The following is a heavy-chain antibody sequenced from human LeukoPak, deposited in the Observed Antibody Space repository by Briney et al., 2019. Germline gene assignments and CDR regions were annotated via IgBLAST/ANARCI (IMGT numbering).Heavy chain of an antibody. CDR2: IYYSGST. D-gene: IGHD6-19*01. J-gene: IGHJ6*02. CDR1: GGPVSSSIYY. V-gene: IGHV4-39*07. Sequence: SETLSLTCTVSGGPVSSSIYYWGWIRQPPGKGLEWIGSIYYSGSTSYNPSLKSRVTISVDTSKNQFSLKLSSVTAADTAVYYCARGGGAVADINLYYYYYGMDVWGQGTTVTVSS. CDR3: ARGGGAVADINLYYYYYGMDV.